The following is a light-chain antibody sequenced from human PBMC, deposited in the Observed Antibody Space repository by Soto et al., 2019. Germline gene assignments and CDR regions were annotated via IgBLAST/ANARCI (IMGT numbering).Light chain of an antibody. V-gene: IGLV1-51*01. CDR1: SSNIRNNY. J-gene: IGLJ1*01. Sequence: QSVLTQPPSVSAAPRQKVTISCSGSSSNIRNNYVSWYQQLPGTAPKLIISEVTVRPSGISHRFSGSKSGNSASLTISGLQAEDEADYYCTSYTTSNTPYVFGSGTKLTVL. CDR3: TSYTTSNTPYV. CDR2: EVT.